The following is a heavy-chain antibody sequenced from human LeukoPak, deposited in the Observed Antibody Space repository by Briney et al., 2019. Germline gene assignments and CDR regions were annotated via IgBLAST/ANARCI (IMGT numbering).Heavy chain of an antibody. D-gene: IGHD2-15*01. CDR1: GFTFTGSA. V-gene: IGHV1-58*02. CDR2: IVVGSGNT. Sequence: ASVKVSCKASGFTFTGSAMQWVRQARGQRLEWIGWIVVGSGNTNYAQKFQERVTITRDMSTSTAYMELSSLRSEDTAVYYCAADRAVVAAKTTVTGFDPWGQGTLVTVSS. J-gene: IGHJ5*02. CDR3: AADRAVVAAKTTVTGFDP.